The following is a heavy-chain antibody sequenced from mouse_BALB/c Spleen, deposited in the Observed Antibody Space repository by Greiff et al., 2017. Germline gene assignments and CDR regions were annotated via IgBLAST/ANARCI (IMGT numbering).Heavy chain of an antibody. CDR1: GYTFTSYW. Sequence: QVQLKESGAELARPGASVKLSCKASGYTFTSYWMQWVKQRPGQGLEWIGAIYPGDGDTRYTQKFKGKATLTADKSSSTAYMQLSSLASEDSAVYYCARWGYGFYYFDYWGQGTTLTVSS. V-gene: IGHV1-87*01. CDR2: IYPGDGDT. D-gene: IGHD1-1*01. CDR3: ARWGYGFYYFDY. J-gene: IGHJ2*01.